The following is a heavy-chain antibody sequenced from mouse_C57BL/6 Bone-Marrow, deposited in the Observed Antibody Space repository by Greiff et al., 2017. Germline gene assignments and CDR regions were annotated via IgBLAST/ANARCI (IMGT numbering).Heavy chain of an antibody. CDR3: AGDYYGGIAWFAY. Sequence: EVQVVESGAGLVKPGASVKLSCAASGFTFSSYAMSWVRQTPEQSLEWIGTIGDGGSYTYYPENVKGRSTISRDNATNTLYLQLSHLRSEDTAMYYCAGDYYGGIAWFAYWGQGTLVTVSA. V-gene: IGHV5-4*01. CDR1: GFTFSSYA. J-gene: IGHJ3*01. CDR2: IGDGGSYT. D-gene: IGHD1-1*01.